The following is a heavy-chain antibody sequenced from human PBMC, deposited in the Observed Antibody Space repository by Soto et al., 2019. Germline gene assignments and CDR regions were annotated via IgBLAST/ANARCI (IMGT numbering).Heavy chain of an antibody. J-gene: IGHJ6*02. CDR3: ATPLGSGWDYYGMDV. Sequence: GGSLRLSCAASGFTFSSYWMHWVRQAPGKGLVWVSRINSDGSSTSYADSVKGRFTISRDNAKNTLYLQMNSLRAEDTAVYYCATPLGSGWDYYGMDVWGQGTTVTVSS. CDR1: GFTFSSYW. V-gene: IGHV3-74*01. D-gene: IGHD3-10*01. CDR2: INSDGSST.